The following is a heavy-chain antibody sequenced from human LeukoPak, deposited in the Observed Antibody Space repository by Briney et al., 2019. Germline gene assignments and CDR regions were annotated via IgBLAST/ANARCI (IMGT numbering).Heavy chain of an antibody. J-gene: IGHJ4*02. CDR2: ISSSSTYI. V-gene: IGHV3-21*01. CDR1: GFTFSSYN. CDR3: ARGAQSISI. D-gene: IGHD3-3*02. Sequence: GGSLRPSCAASGFTFSSYNMNWVRQAPGKGLEWFSSISSSSTYIDYADSVKGRFTISRDNAKNSLYLQMNSLRAEDTAVYYCARGAQSISIWGQGTLVTVSS.